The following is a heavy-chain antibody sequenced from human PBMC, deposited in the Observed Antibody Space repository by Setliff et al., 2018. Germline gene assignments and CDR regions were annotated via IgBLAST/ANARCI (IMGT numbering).Heavy chain of an antibody. Sequence: PSETLSLTCTVSGGSISSHYWSWIRQPPGKGLEWIGSIYYSGSTNYNPSLKSRVTISVDTSKNQVSLKLSSVTAADTAVYYCARAPVGDRNGLFDSWGQGTLVTVSS. CDR1: GGSISSHY. D-gene: IGHD6-19*01. V-gene: IGHV4-59*08. CDR2: IYYSGST. J-gene: IGHJ4*02. CDR3: ARAPVGDRNGLFDS.